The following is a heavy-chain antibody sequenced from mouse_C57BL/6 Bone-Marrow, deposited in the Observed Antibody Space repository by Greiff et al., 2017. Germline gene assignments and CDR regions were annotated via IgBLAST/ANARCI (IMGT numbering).Heavy chain of an antibody. CDR2: ISSGGSYT. J-gene: IGHJ3*01. CDR1: GFTFSSYG. D-gene: IGHD2-10*02. V-gene: IGHV5-6*01. CDR3: ARLLGWFAY. Sequence: VQLQQSGGDLVKPGGSLKLSCAASGFTFSSYGMSWVRQTPDKSLEWVATISSGGSYTSYPDSVKGRFTISRDNAKNTLYLQMSSLKYEDTAMYYCARLLGWFAYWGQGTLVTVSA.